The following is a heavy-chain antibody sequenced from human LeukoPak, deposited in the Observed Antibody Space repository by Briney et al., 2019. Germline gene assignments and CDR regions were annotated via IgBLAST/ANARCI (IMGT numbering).Heavy chain of an antibody. CDR1: GFTFSDHY. V-gene: IGHV3-11*01. CDR2: ISSSDSTI. CDR3: ARDGVGATYL. J-gene: IGHJ5*02. D-gene: IGHD1-26*01. Sequence: GGSLRLSCAASGFTFSDHYMSWIRQAPGKGLEWVSYISSSDSTIYYADSVMGRFTISRDNAKNSLYLQMNSLRAEDTAVYYCARDGVGATYLWGQGTLVTVSS.